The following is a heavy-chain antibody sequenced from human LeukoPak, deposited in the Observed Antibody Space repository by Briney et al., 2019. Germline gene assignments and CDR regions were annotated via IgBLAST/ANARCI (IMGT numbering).Heavy chain of an antibody. CDR3: ARTLNWPNWFDP. V-gene: IGHV4-61*02. Sequence: SETLSLTCTVSGGSISSGNYYWSWIRQPAGKGLEWIGRIYTSGSTNYNPSLKSRVTISTDTSKNQFSLKLSSVTAADTAVYYCARTLNWPNWFDPWGQGTLVTVSS. CDR2: IYTSGST. J-gene: IGHJ5*02. CDR1: GGSISSGNYY.